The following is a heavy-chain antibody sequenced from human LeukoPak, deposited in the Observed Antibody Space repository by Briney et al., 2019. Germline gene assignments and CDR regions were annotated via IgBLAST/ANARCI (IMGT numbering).Heavy chain of an antibody. J-gene: IGHJ4*02. V-gene: IGHV3-30*03. Sequence: GGSLRLSCAASGFTFSTFGMHWVRQAPGKGLEWVAVISYDGSNKYYADSVKGRFTISRDNSKNTLYLQMNSLRAEDTAVYYCARSPGELLLVDYWGQGTLVTVSS. CDR2: ISYDGSNK. CDR3: ARSPGELLLVDY. D-gene: IGHD1-26*01. CDR1: GFTFSTFG.